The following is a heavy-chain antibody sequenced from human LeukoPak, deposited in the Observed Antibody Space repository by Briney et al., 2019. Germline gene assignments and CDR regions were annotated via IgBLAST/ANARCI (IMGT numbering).Heavy chain of an antibody. CDR1: GFTFSSYG. J-gene: IGHJ4*02. D-gene: IGHD5-12*01. CDR2: ISYDGSNK. CDR3: AKDDSGYDENYFDY. Sequence: GGSLRLSCAASGFTFSSYGMHWVRQAPGKGLEWVAVISYDGSNKYYADSVKGRFTISRDNSKNTLYLQMNSLRAEDTAVYYCAKDDSGYDENYFDYWGQGTLVTVSS. V-gene: IGHV3-30*18.